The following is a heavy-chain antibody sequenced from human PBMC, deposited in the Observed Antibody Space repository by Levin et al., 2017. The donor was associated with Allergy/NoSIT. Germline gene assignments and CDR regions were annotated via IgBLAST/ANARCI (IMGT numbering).Heavy chain of an antibody. CDR1: GFTFSSYN. V-gene: IGHV3-21*01. Sequence: GGSLRLSCAASGFTFSSYNMNWVRQAPGKGLEWVSSISSSSRYIFYADSVKGRFTVSRDNAKNSLYLQMNSLRAEDTAVYYCARWGVNSGYAYWGQGTLVTVSS. D-gene: IGHD5-12*01. CDR3: ARWGVNSGYAY. J-gene: IGHJ4*02. CDR2: ISSSSRYI.